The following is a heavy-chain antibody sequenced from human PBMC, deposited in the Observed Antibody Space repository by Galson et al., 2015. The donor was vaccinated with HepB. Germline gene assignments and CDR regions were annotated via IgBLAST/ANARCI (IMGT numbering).Heavy chain of an antibody. CDR3: ARLYCSGGSCYFDY. Sequence: SLRLSCAASGFTFSSYAMHWVRQAPGKGLAYVSAINTNGGSTNYASSVKGRFTISRDNSKNTLYLQMGSLRAEDMAVHYCARLYCSGGSCYFDYWGQGTLVTVSS. CDR1: GFTFSSYA. D-gene: IGHD2-15*01. V-gene: IGHV3-64*01. J-gene: IGHJ4*02. CDR2: INTNGGST.